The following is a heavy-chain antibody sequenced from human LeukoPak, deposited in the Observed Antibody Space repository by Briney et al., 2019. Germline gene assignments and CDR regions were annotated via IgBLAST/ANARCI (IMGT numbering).Heavy chain of an antibody. V-gene: IGHV3-30*01. CDR3: ATLADY. J-gene: IGHJ4*02. CDR2: ISYDGSNK. Sequence: PGGSLRLSCAASGFTFSSYAMHWVRQAPGKGLEWVAVISYDGSNKYYADSVKDRFTISRDNSKNTLYLQMNSLRAEDTAVYYCATLADYWGQGTLVTVSS. CDR1: GFTFSSYA.